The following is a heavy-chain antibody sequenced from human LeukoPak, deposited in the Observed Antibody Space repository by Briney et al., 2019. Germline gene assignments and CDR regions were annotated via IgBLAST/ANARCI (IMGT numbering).Heavy chain of an antibody. Sequence: GRSLRLSCAASGFTFSDYVMHWVRQAPGKGLEWVTAIWYDGVNKYYADSVKGRFTISRDNSKNTLYLQMNSLRVEDTAVYYCARGYDYGDYWGQGTLVTVSS. V-gene: IGHV3-33*08. D-gene: IGHD2-2*01. CDR3: ARGYDYGDY. CDR2: IWYDGVNK. J-gene: IGHJ4*02. CDR1: GFTFSDYV.